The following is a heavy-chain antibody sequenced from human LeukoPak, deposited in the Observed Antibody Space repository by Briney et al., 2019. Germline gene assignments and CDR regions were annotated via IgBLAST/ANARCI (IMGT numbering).Heavy chain of an antibody. CDR1: GYTFTNYG. J-gene: IGHJ4*02. V-gene: IGHV1-18*01. CDR2: ISAYNGHT. D-gene: IGHD3-22*01. Sequence: ASVKVSCKASGYTFTNYGISWVRQAPGQGLEWMGWISAYNGHTDSAQKFQGRVTMTTDTSTSTAYMELRSLRSDDTATYYCARASAQWLDYWGQGTLVTVSS. CDR3: ARASAQWLDY.